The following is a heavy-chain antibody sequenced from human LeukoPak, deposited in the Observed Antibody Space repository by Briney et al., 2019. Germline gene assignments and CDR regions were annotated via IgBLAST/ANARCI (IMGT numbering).Heavy chain of an antibody. V-gene: IGHV1-2*04. CDR1: GYTFTGYY. Sequence: ASVKVSCKASGYTFTGYYVHWVRQAPGQGLEWMGWIYPNGGATYNAQNFKGWLTMTRDTSISTVYMELSRLRSDDTAVYYCARQRTPYSSSWDFDYWGQGTLVTVSS. J-gene: IGHJ4*02. CDR2: IYPNGGAT. CDR3: ARQRTPYSSSWDFDY. D-gene: IGHD6-13*01.